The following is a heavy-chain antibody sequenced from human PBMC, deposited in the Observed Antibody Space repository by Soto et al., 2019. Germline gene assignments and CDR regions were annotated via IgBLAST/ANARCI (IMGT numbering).Heavy chain of an antibody. CDR1: GFTLSSYS. Sequence: GGSLRLSCAASGFTLSSYSMNWVRQAPGEGLEWVSSISSSSSYIYYADSVKGRFTISRDNAKNSLYLQMNSLRAEDTAVYYCARDPSGNYYYGMDVWGQGTTVTVSS. V-gene: IGHV3-21*01. CDR2: ISSSSSYI. J-gene: IGHJ6*02. CDR3: ARDPSGNYYYGMDV. D-gene: IGHD1-26*01.